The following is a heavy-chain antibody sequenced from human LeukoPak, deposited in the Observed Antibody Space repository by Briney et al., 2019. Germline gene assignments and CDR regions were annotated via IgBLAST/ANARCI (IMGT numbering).Heavy chain of an antibody. Sequence: GGSLRLSCAASGFTVSSNYMSWVRQAPGKGLEWVSVIYSGGSTYYADSVKGRVTISRDNSKNTLYLQMNSLRAEDTAVYHCAKGSYYYDSADYFDYWGQGTLVTVSS. V-gene: IGHV3-53*01. D-gene: IGHD3-22*01. CDR2: IYSGGST. CDR3: AKGSYYYDSADYFDY. J-gene: IGHJ4*02. CDR1: GFTVSSNY.